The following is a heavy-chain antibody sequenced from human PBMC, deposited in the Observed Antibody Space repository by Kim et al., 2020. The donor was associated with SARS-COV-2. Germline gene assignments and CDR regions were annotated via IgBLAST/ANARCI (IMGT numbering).Heavy chain of an antibody. CDR1: GFTFSSYG. D-gene: IGHD2-2*01. CDR2: IWYDGSNK. Sequence: GGSLRLSCAASGFTFSSYGMHWVRQAPGKGLEWVAVIWYDGSNKYYADSVKGRFTISRDNSKNTLYLQMNSLRAEDTAVYYCARGTWCPTQDIVVVPACYAHYGMDVWGQGTTVTVSS. J-gene: IGHJ6*02. CDR3: ARGTWCPTQDIVVVPACYAHYGMDV. V-gene: IGHV3-33*01.